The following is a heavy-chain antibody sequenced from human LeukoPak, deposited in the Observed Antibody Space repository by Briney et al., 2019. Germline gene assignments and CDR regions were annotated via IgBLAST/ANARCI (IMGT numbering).Heavy chain of an antibody. CDR3: ARDWEWSPQVDWFDP. J-gene: IGHJ5*02. V-gene: IGHV1-18*01. CDR2: ISAYDGKT. D-gene: IGHD3-3*01. CDR1: GYIFTTYG. Sequence: GASVKVSCKASGYIFTTYGISWVRQAPGQGLDWMGWISAYDGKTNYAQKFQGRVTMTTDTSTSTAYTELRSLRSDDTAVYYCARDWEWSPQVDWFDPWGQGTLVTVSS.